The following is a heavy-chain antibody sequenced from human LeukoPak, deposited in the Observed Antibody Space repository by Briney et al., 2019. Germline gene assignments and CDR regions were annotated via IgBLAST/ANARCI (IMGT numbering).Heavy chain of an antibody. D-gene: IGHD5-18*01. CDR1: GYTFTGYY. J-gene: IGHJ4*02. Sequence: EASVKVSCKASGYTFTGYYMHWVRQAPGQGLEWMGWINPNSGGTNYAQKFQGRVTMTRDTSISTAYMELSRLRSDDTAVYYCATEVNHVDTAMGDYWGQGTLVTVSS. V-gene: IGHV1-2*02. CDR3: ATEVNHVDTAMGDY. CDR2: INPNSGGT.